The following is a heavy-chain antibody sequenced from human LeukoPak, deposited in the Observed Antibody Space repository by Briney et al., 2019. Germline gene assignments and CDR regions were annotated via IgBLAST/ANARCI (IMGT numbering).Heavy chain of an antibody. CDR3: ARGSVDGKYYFDY. Sequence: GGSLRLSCAASGFTFSSYGMHWVRQAPGKGLEWVAVISYDGSNKYYADSVKGRFTISRDNSKNTLYLQMNSLRAEDTAVYYCARGSVDGKYYFDYWGQGTLVTVSS. D-gene: IGHD3-9*01. V-gene: IGHV3-30*03. CDR1: GFTFSSYG. J-gene: IGHJ4*02. CDR2: ISYDGSNK.